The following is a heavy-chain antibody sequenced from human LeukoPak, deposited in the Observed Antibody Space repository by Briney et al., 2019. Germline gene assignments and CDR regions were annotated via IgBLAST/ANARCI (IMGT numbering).Heavy chain of an antibody. Sequence: GESLQISCKGSGYRVTSYWIGSVRQMPGKGLEWMGIIYPGDSDTRYSPSFQGQVTISADKSISTAYLQWSSLKASDTAMYYCARRAAAAGRFDPWGQGTLVTVSS. D-gene: IGHD6-13*01. CDR1: GYRVTSYW. V-gene: IGHV5-51*01. CDR2: IYPGDSDT. CDR3: ARRAAAAGRFDP. J-gene: IGHJ5*02.